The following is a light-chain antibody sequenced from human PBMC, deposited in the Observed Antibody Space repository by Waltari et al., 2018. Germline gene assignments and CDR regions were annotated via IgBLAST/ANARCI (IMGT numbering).Light chain of an antibody. CDR2: GAS. CDR3: LQRSNWPHS. V-gene: IGKV3D-15*01. CDR1: QSVSSS. J-gene: IGKJ2*03. Sequence: EIVMTQSPATLSLSTGERATLSCRASQSVSSSLAWYQQKPGQAPRLLIYGASSRATGIPDRFSGSGSGTDFTLTISSLEPEDVGVYYCLQRSNWPHSFGQGTKVEIK.